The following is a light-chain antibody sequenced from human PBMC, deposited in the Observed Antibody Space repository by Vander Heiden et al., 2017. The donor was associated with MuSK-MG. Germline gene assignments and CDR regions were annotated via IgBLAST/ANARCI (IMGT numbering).Light chain of an antibody. CDR1: SSDVGGYPY. CDR3: SSYSGTSKFEV. CDR2: EVT. J-gene: IGLJ1*01. Sequence: QSALTQPPSASGPPGQPVTISCTGTSSDVGGYPYVSWYQQLPDKAPELLIYEVTKRPSGVPDRFSGSKSGNTASLTVSGLQADDEADYYCSSYSGTSKFEVFGTGTKVTVL. V-gene: IGLV2-8*01.